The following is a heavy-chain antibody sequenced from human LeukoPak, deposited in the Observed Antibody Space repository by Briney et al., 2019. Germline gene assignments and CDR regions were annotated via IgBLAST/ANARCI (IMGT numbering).Heavy chain of an antibody. J-gene: IGHJ4*02. V-gene: IGHV3-48*01. CDR3: TRVPYSYGFSSDY. CDR2: ISSSISTI. CDR1: GFTFSSYS. D-gene: IGHD5-18*01. Sequence: GGSLRLSCAASGFTFSSYSMNWVRQAPGKGLEWISYISSSISTIYYADSVKGRFTISRDNAKNSLSLQMNSLRAEDTAVYYCTRVPYSYGFSSDYWGQGIPVTVSS.